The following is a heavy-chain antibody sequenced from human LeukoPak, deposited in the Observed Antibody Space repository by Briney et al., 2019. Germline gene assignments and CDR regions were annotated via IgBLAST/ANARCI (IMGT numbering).Heavy chain of an antibody. J-gene: IGHJ5*02. CDR3: AREARTTIFGVVSNWFDP. V-gene: IGHV3-74*01. D-gene: IGHD3-3*01. Sequence: GGSLRLSCAASGFTFSSRWMHWVRQAPGKGLVWVSRIYSDGSITNYADSVKGRFTISRDNPKNTLYLQMNSLRAEDTAVYYCAREARTTIFGVVSNWFDPWGQGTLVTVSS. CDR2: IYSDGSIT. CDR1: GFTFSSRW.